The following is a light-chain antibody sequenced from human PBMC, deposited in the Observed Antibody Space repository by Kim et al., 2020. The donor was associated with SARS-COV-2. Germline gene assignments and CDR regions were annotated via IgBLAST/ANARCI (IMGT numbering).Light chain of an antibody. Sequence: EIVLTQSPGTLSLSPGERATLSCRPSQSVSRYLAWYQQKPGQAPRLLIYSISTRATGIPDRFTGSGSGTDFTLTISRLEPEDFAMYYCQQRSTWPLTFGGGTKLEI. J-gene: IGKJ4*01. V-gene: IGKV3D-20*02. CDR2: SIS. CDR3: QQRSTWPLT. CDR1: QSVSRY.